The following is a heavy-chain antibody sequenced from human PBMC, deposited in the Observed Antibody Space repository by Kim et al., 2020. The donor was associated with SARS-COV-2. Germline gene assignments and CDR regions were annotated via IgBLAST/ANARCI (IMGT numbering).Heavy chain of an antibody. Sequence: IYYADSVRGRFTITRDNDKNSLYLQMNSLRAEDTAVYYCARGPNYSPFDYWGQGTLVTVSS. V-gene: IGHV3-48*03. CDR3: ARGPNYSPFDY. CDR2: I. J-gene: IGHJ4*02. D-gene: IGHD4-4*01.